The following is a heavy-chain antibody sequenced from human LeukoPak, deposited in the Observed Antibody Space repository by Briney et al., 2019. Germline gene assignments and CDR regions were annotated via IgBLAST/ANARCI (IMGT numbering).Heavy chain of an antibody. CDR3: AREGRTVEMGTSNHGYWFDP. Sequence: GASVKVSCKASGYTFTSYYMHWVRQAPGQGLEWMGIINPSGGSTSYAQKFQGRVTMTRDTSTSTVYMELSSLRSEDTAVYYCAREGRTVEMGTSNHGYWFDPWGQGTLVTVSS. CDR1: GYTFTSYY. D-gene: IGHD5-24*01. J-gene: IGHJ5*01. CDR2: INPSGGST. V-gene: IGHV1-46*01.